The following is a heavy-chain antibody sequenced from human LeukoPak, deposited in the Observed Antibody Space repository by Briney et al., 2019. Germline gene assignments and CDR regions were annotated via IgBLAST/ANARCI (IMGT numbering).Heavy chain of an antibody. D-gene: IGHD3-22*01. V-gene: IGHV4-39*01. Sequence: PSETLSLTCTVSSGSISSSSYYWGWIRQPPGKGLEWIGSIYYSGSTYSNPSLKSRVTISVDTSRNQFSLKLSSVTAADTAVYYCARGRNTMIVVPFDIWGQGTMVTVSS. CDR1: SGSISSSSYY. CDR2: IYYSGST. J-gene: IGHJ3*02. CDR3: ARGRNTMIVVPFDI.